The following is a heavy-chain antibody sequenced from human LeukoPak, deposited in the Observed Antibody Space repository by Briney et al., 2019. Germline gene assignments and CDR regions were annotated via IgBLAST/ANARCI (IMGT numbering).Heavy chain of an antibody. J-gene: IGHJ4*02. Sequence: GGSLRLSCTASGFTFGDYAMSWVRQAPGKGLEWVGFIRSKAYGGTTEYAASVKGRFTISRDDSKSIAYLQMNSLKTEDTAVYYCTRPYYYDSSGYIDDYWGQGTLVTVSS. CDR1: GFTFGDYA. V-gene: IGHV3-49*04. CDR3: TRPYYYDSSGYIDDY. D-gene: IGHD3-22*01. CDR2: IRSKAYGGTT.